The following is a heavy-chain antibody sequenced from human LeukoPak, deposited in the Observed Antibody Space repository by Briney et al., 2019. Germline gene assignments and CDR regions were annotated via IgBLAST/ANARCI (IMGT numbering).Heavy chain of an antibody. CDR3: ARVASSSWYDAFDI. J-gene: IGHJ3*02. V-gene: IGHV1-18*01. D-gene: IGHD6-13*01. CDR2: ISAYNGNT. CDR1: GYTFSSYD. Sequence: ASVRVSCKASGYTFSSYDFSWVRQAPGQGLEWMGWISAYNGNTNYAQKFQGRVTMTRDTSIGTAYMELSRLRSDDTAVYYCARVASSSWYDAFDIWGQGTMVTVSS.